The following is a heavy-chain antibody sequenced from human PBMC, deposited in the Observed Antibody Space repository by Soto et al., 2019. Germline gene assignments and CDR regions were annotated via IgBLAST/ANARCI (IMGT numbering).Heavy chain of an antibody. CDR1: GAAISVFY. CDR3: VRDGTKTVRDWFDP. J-gene: IGHJ5*02. CDR2: IYATGTT. Sequence: SETLSLTCTVSGAAISVFYWSWFRKSAGKGLEWIGRIYATGTTDYNPSLKSRVMMSVDTSKKQFSRKLRSVTAADTAVYYCVRDGTKTVRDWFDPWGQGISVTVA. D-gene: IGHD1-1*01. V-gene: IGHV4-4*07.